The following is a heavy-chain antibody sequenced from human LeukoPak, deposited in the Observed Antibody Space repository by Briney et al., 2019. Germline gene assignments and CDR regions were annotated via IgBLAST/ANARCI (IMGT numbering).Heavy chain of an antibody. CDR2: IKQDGSEK. CDR1: GFTFSSYW. Sequence: GGSLRLPCAASGFTFSSYWMSWVRQAPGKGLEWVANIKQDGSEKYYVDSVKGRFTISRDNAKNSLYLQMNSLRAEDTAVYYCARDRVGGPYYYYGMDVWGQGTTVTVSS. CDR3: ARDRVGGPYYYYGMDV. D-gene: IGHD4-23*01. J-gene: IGHJ6*02. V-gene: IGHV3-7*03.